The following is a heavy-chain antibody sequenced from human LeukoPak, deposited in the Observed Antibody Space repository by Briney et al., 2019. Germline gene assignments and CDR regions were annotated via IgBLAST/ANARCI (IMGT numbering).Heavy chain of an antibody. J-gene: IGHJ4*02. D-gene: IGHD3-22*01. CDR2: INSDGSST. Sequence: GGSLRLSCAASGFTFSSYWMHWVRQAPGKGLVWVSRINSDGSSTTYADSVKGRFTISRDNAKNTLYLQMNSLRVEDTAVYYCARVVDYYDSSGYYWFDYWGQGTLVTVSS. CDR3: ARVVDYYDSSGYYWFDY. V-gene: IGHV3-74*01. CDR1: GFTFSSYW.